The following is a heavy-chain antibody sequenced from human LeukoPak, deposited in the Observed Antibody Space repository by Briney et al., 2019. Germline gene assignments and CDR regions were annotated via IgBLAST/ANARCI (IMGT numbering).Heavy chain of an antibody. CDR2: ISGDGSST. Sequence: GGSLRLSCAASGFTFSYYWMHWVRQAPGKGLVWVSRISGDGSSTNYADSVKGRFTISRDNSKNTLYLQMNSLRAEDTAVYYCAKSIVGATGDAFDIWGQGTMVTVSS. V-gene: IGHV3-74*01. CDR3: AKSIVGATGDAFDI. CDR1: GFTFSYYW. J-gene: IGHJ3*02. D-gene: IGHD1-26*01.